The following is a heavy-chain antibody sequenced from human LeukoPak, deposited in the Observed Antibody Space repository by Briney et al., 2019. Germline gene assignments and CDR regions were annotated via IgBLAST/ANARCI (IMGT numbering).Heavy chain of an antibody. Sequence: PGGSLRLSCAASGFTFSSYWMFWVRQAPGKGLVWVSHIYSDGSSTTYADSEKGRFTISRDNAKNTLYLQMNSLRAEDTAVYYCARGGEPAGFDIWGQGTMVTVSS. CDR2: IYSDGSST. V-gene: IGHV3-74*01. CDR3: ARGGEPAGFDI. D-gene: IGHD1-14*01. J-gene: IGHJ3*02. CDR1: GFTFSSYW.